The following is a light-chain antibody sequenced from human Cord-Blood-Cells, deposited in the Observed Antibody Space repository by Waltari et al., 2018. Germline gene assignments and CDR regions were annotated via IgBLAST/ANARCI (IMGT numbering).Light chain of an antibody. Sequence: DIVMTQSPDSLAVSLGERATINCKSSQSALYSSNNKNYLAWYQQKPGQPPKLLIYWASTRESGVPDRFSGSGSGTDFTLTISSLQAEDVGVYYCQQYYSTPYTFGQGTKLEIK. V-gene: IGKV4-1*01. J-gene: IGKJ2*01. CDR1: QSALYSSNNKNY. CDR3: QQYYSTPYT. CDR2: WAS.